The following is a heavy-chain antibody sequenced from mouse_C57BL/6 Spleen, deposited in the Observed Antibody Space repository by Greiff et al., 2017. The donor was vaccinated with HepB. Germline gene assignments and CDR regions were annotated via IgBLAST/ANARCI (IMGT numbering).Heavy chain of an antibody. D-gene: IGHD1-1*01. Sequence: VKLQESGAELVKPGASVKLSCKASGYTFTSYWMHWVKQRPGQGLEWIGMIHPNSGSTNYNEKFKSKATLTVDKSSSTAYMQLSSLTSEDSAVYYCARSITTVPYYAMDYWGQGTSVTVSS. J-gene: IGHJ4*01. CDR3: ARSITTVPYYAMDY. V-gene: IGHV1-64*01. CDR2: IHPNSGST. CDR1: GYTFTSYW.